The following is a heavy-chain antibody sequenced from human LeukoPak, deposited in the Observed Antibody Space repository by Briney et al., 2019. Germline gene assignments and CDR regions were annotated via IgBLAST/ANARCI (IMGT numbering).Heavy chain of an antibody. CDR3: ARPDYYDSSGDPGFDP. J-gene: IGHJ5*02. CDR2: MNPNSGNT. Sequence: ASVKVSCKASGYTFTSYDINWVRQATGQGLEWMGWMNPNSGNTGYAQKFQGRVTMTRNTSISTACMELSSLRSEDTAVYYCARPDYYDSSGDPGFDPWVQGALVTVSS. CDR1: GYTFTSYD. D-gene: IGHD3-22*01. V-gene: IGHV1-8*01.